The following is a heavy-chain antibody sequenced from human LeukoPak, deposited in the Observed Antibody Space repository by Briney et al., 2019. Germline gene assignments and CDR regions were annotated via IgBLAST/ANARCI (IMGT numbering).Heavy chain of an antibody. CDR1: GFTFSSYA. J-gene: IGHJ4*02. CDR3: AKDSQPYYYDSSGYYDY. V-gene: IGHV3-23*01. D-gene: IGHD3-22*01. Sequence: GGSLRLSCAASGFTFSSYAMSWVRQAPGKGLEWVSAISGSGGSTYYADSVKGRFTISRDNSKNTLYLQMNSLRAEDTAVYYCAKDSQPYYYDSSGYYDYWGQGTLVTVSS. CDR2: ISGSGGST.